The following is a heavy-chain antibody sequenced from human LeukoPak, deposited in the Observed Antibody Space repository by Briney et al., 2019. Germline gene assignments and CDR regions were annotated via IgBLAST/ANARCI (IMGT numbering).Heavy chain of an antibody. CDR1: GYSFTRYF. CDR3: ARGKVVTMVRGVIITYFDY. D-gene: IGHD3-10*01. CDR2: IIPSDGST. Sequence: ASVKVSCKASGYSFTRYFTHWVRQAPGQGLEWMGIIIPSDGSTSYAQKFQGRVTMTRDTSTSTVYMELSSLRSEDTAVYYCARGKVVTMVRGVIITYFDYWGLGTLVTVSS. J-gene: IGHJ4*02. V-gene: IGHV1-46*01.